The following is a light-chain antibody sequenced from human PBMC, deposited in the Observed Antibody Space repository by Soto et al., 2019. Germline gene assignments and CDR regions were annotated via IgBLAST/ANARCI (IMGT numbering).Light chain of an antibody. V-gene: IGKV3-15*01. CDR2: VAS. CDR3: QQYDVWPLT. J-gene: IGKJ4*01. Sequence: EIAMTQSPATLSVSPGARATLSCRASHSVSSNLAWYQQKPDQTPKLLIYVASTRATGIPDRFSGSGSGTEFTLTISSLQSEDFAVYYCQQYDVWPLTFGGGTKVEFK. CDR1: HSVSSN.